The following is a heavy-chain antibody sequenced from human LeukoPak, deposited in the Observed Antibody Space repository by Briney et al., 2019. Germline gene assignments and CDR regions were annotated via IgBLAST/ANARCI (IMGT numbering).Heavy chain of an antibody. CDR3: ARHSRGRWYVFDY. CDR2: ISGSGGNT. J-gene: IGHJ4*02. CDR1: GFTFSSYA. D-gene: IGHD6-13*01. V-gene: IGHV3-23*01. Sequence: PGGSLRLSCVGSGFTFSSYAMRWVRQAPGKGLEWVSGISGSGGNTYYADSVKGRFTISRDNSNNTLYLQMNSLRAEDTAVYYCARHSRGRWYVFDYWGQGTLVTVSS.